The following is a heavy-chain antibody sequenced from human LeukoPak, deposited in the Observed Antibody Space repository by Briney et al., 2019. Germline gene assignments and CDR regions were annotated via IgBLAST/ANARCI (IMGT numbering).Heavy chain of an antibody. D-gene: IGHD1-26*01. CDR3: ARRPPEGIRGSYYVDY. CDR1: GYSFTSYW. Sequence: GESLKISCKGSGYSFTSYWIGWVRQMPGKSLGWMGIIYPGDSDTRYSPSFQGQVAISADKSISTAYLQWSSLKASDTAMYYCARRPPEGIRGSYYVDYWGQGTLVTVSS. CDR2: IYPGDSDT. J-gene: IGHJ4*02. V-gene: IGHV5-51*01.